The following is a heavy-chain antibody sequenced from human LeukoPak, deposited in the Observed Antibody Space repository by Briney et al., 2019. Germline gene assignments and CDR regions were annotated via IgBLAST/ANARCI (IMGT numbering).Heavy chain of an antibody. CDR2: ISSSSTI. Sequence: PGGSLRLSCAASGFTFSSYSMNWVRQAPGQGLEWVSYISSSSTIYYADSVKGRFTISRDNAKDSLYLQMNSLRDEDTAVYYCARFKGPKSGIDYWGQGTLVTVSS. D-gene: IGHD3-10*01. V-gene: IGHV3-48*02. CDR3: ARFKGPKSGIDY. J-gene: IGHJ4*02. CDR1: GFTFSSYS.